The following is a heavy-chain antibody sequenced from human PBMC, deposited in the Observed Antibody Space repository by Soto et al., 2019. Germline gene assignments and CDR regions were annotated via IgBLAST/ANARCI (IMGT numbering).Heavy chain of an antibody. D-gene: IGHD4-17*01. CDR1: GFTSSSYS. Sequence: EVQLVESGGGLVKPGGSLRLSCAASGFTSSSYSMNWVRQAPGKGLEWVSSISSSSSYIYYADSVKGRFTISRDNAKNSLYLQMNSLRAEDTAVYYCARVEYFTVTTRVAFDIWGQGTMVTVSS. V-gene: IGHV3-21*01. CDR2: ISSSSSYI. J-gene: IGHJ3*02. CDR3: ARVEYFTVTTRVAFDI.